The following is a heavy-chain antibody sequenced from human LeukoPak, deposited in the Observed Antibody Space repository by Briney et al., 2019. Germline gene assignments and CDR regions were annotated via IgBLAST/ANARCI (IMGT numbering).Heavy chain of an antibody. D-gene: IGHD5-18*01. J-gene: IGHJ4*02. CDR1: GFTFGAYF. Sequence: GGSLRLSCSASGFTFGAYFMHWVRQAPGRGLQYVSSISSNEYDTYYADSVKGRFTISRDNSKNTLYLQMSSLRAEDTAVYYCVMEGGDRGYSYSFDYWGQGTLVTVSS. V-gene: IGHV3-64D*06. CDR3: VMEGGDRGYSYSFDY. CDR2: ISSNEYDT.